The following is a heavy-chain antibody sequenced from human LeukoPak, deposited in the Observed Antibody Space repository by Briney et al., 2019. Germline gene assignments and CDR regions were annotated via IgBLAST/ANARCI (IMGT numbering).Heavy chain of an antibody. CDR1: GFTFSSYA. CDR3: ARDPGIAAAGTVGYFDS. Sequence: HSGGSLRLSCAASGFTFSSYAMSWVRQAPGKGLEWVSAISGSGGSTYYADSVKGRFTISRDNSKNTLYLQMNSLRVEDTAVYYCARDPGIAAAGTVGYFDSWGQGILVTVSS. V-gene: IGHV3-23*01. CDR2: ISGSGGST. J-gene: IGHJ4*02. D-gene: IGHD6-13*01.